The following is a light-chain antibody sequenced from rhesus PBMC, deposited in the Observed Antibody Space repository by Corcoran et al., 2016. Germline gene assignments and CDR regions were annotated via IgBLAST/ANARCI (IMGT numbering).Light chain of an antibody. CDR1: QGISSW. J-gene: IGKJ2*01. CDR2: KAS. CDR3: LQYSSSPYS. Sequence: DIQMTQSPSSLSASVGDKVTITCRASQGISSWLAWYQQKPGKAPKLLIYKASSLHSGVPSRFSGSWSGTDFTLTISSLQPEDFATYYCLQYSSSPYSFGQGTKVEIK. V-gene: IGKV1-22*01.